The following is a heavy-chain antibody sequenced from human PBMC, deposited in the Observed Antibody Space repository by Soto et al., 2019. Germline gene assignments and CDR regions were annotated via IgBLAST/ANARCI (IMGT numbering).Heavy chain of an antibody. V-gene: IGHV5-51*01. D-gene: IGHD6-13*01. CDR1: GYSFTNYC. Sequence: EVQLVQSGAEVKKPGESLKISCKHSGYSFTNYCIGWVRQMPGKGLEWMGISYPGDSDTRYSPSFQGQVTISAHKSISTAYLQWSSLQASDTPMYYCARTAAAGKYYYGVDVWGQGTTVTVS. CDR2: SYPGDSDT. CDR3: ARTAAAGKYYYGVDV. J-gene: IGHJ6*02.